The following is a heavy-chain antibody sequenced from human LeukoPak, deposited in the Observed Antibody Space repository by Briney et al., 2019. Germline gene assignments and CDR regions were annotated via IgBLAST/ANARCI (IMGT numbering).Heavy chain of an antibody. V-gene: IGHV3-30*02. CDR2: IRYDGSNK. D-gene: IGHD6-19*01. CDR3: ARAREQWLVRYYYYGMDV. Sequence: GGSLRLSCAASGFTFSSYGMHWVRQAPGKGLEWVAFIRYDGSNKYYADSVKGRFTISRDNSKNTLYLQMNSLRAEDTAVYYCARAREQWLVRYYYYGMDVWGQGTTVTVSS. J-gene: IGHJ6*02. CDR1: GFTFSSYG.